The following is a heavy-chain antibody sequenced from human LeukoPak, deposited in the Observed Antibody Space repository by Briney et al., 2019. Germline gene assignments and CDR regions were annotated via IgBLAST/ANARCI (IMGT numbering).Heavy chain of an antibody. V-gene: IGHV1-2*02. CDR1: GCTFTGYY. CDR2: INPNSGGT. D-gene: IGHD3-3*01. CDR3: ARADVLEWLSIDY. Sequence: GASVKVSCKASGCTFTGYYMHWVRQAPGQGLEWMGWINPNSGGTNCAQKFQGRVTMTRDTSISTAYVELSRLRSDDTAVYYCARADVLEWLSIDYWGQGTLVTVSS. J-gene: IGHJ4*02.